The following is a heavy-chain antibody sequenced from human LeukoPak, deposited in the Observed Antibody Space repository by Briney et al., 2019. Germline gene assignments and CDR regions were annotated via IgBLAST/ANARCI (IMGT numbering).Heavy chain of an antibody. CDR1: GFTFSSYA. CDR2: ISGSGGST. J-gene: IGHJ5*02. Sequence: GGSLRLSCPASGFTFSSYAMSWVRQAPGKGLEWVSAISGSGGSTYYADSVKGRFTISRDNSKNTLYLQMNSLRAEDTAVYYCAKWGAYYYDSSGYSFIVPLDPWGQGTLVTVSS. CDR3: AKWGAYYYDSSGYSFIVPLDP. D-gene: IGHD3-22*01. V-gene: IGHV3-23*01.